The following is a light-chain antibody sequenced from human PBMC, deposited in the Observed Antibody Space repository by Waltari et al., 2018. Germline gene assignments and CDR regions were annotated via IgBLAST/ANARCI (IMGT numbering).Light chain of an antibody. Sequence: SYDLIQPPSVSVSPGQTASIPCSGDKLGDKYTSWYQPKHGHSPVLVIYHDKKRPSGIPERFSGSNSGNTVTLTISGTQTLDEADYYCQTWANYSVFFGGGTKLTVL. J-gene: IGLJ2*01. CDR1: KLGDKY. CDR3: QTWANYSVF. V-gene: IGLV3-1*01. CDR2: HDK.